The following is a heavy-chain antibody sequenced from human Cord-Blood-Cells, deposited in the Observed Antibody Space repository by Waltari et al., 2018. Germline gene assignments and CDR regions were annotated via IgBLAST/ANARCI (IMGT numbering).Heavy chain of an antibody. V-gene: IGHV4-34*01. CDR3: ASAMVRGVGHALDI. J-gene: IGHJ3*02. Sequence: QVQLQQWGAGLLKPSETLSLTCAVYGGSFSGYYWSWIRQPPGKGLEWIGEINHSGSTNYNPSLKSRVTISVDTSKNQFSLKLSSVTAADTAVYYCASAMVRGVGHALDIWGQGTMVTVSS. CDR1: GGSFSGYY. CDR2: INHSGST. D-gene: IGHD3-10*01.